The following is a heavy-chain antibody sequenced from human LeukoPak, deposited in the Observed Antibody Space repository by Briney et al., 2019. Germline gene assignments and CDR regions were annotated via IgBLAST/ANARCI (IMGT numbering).Heavy chain of an antibody. CDR3: ATMFGESSDFDH. CDR2: LHSSGET. V-gene: IGHV4-4*07. J-gene: IGHJ4*02. CDR1: GGSISAYY. Sequence: SETLSLTCVVSGGSISAYYWTWIRQPAGKGLEWIGRLHSSGETTSNPSLMSRATMSLDTSRNHFSLNLTSVTAADTAIYYCATMFGESSDFDHWGQGTLVTVSS. D-gene: IGHD3-10*02.